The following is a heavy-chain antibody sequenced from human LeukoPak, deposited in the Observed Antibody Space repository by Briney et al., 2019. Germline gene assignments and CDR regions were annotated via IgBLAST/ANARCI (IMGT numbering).Heavy chain of an antibody. J-gene: IGHJ6*02. CDR2: ISYDGSNK. CDR1: GFTFSSYA. V-gene: IGHV3-30-3*01. Sequence: GGSLRLSCAASGFTFSSYAMHWVRQAPGKGLEWVAVISYDGSNKYYADSVKGRFTISRDNSKNTLYLQMNSLRAEDTAVYYCARELAYDILTGSQDYYYGMDVWGQGTTVTVSS. D-gene: IGHD3-9*01. CDR3: ARELAYDILTGSQDYYYGMDV.